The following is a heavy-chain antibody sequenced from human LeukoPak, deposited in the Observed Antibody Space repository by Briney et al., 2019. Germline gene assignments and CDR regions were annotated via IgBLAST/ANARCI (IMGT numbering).Heavy chain of an antibody. Sequence: SETLSLTCTVSGGSISSGDYYWSWIRQPPGKGLEWIGYIYYSGSTYYNPSFKSRVTISVDTSKNQFSLKLSSVTAADTAVYYCARDLPPYYGSGSYDYYYYGMDVWGKGTTVTVSS. CDR2: IYYSGST. CDR3: ARDLPPYYGSGSYDYYYYGMDV. J-gene: IGHJ6*04. V-gene: IGHV4-30-4*01. CDR1: GGSISSGDYY. D-gene: IGHD3-10*01.